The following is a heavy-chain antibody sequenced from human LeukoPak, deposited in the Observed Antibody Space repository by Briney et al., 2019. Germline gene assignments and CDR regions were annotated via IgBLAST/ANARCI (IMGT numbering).Heavy chain of an antibody. D-gene: IGHD3-3*01. CDR2: INHSGST. J-gene: IGHJ4*02. CDR1: GRSFSGYY. CDR3: ARSYDFWSSIDY. V-gene: IGHV4-34*01. Sequence: KSSETLSLTCAVYGRSFSGYYWSWIRQPPGKGLEWIGEINHSGSTNYNPSLKSRVTISVDTSKNQFSLKLSSVTAADTAVYYCARSYDFWSSIDYWGQGTLVTVSS.